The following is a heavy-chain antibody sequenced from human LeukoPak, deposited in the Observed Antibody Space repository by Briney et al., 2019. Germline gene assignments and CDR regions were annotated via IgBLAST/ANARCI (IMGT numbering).Heavy chain of an antibody. CDR2: IYSGGST. CDR3: AKGNTMYTAYYFDY. Sequence: HPGGSLRLSCAASGFTVSSKYMSWVRQAPGKGLEWVSVIYSGGSTYYADSVKGRFTISRDNSKNTLYLQMNSLRAEDTAVYYCAKGNTMYTAYYFDYWGQGTLVTVSS. CDR1: GFTVSSKY. J-gene: IGHJ4*02. D-gene: IGHD3-10*02. V-gene: IGHV3-53*01.